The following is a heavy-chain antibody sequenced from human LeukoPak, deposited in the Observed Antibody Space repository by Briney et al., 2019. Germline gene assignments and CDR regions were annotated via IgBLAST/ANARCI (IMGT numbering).Heavy chain of an antibody. J-gene: IGHJ4*02. CDR1: GITFSSYA. V-gene: IGHV3-23*01. Sequence: PGGSRRLSCAASGITFSSYAMSWVRQSPGKGLDWVSAISGSGGSTYYADSVKGRFIIPRDNSKNTLYLQMNSLRAEDTAVYYCATKGGDLGYCSSASCHLLGYWGQGTLVTVSS. CDR2: ISGSGGST. D-gene: IGHD2-2*01. CDR3: ATKGGDLGYCSSASCHLLGY.